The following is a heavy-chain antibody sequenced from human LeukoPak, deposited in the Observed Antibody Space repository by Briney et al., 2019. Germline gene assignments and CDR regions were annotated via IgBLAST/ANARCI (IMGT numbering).Heavy chain of an antibody. V-gene: IGHV4-34*01. CDR2: INHSGST. D-gene: IGHD5-18*01. CDR1: GGSFSGYY. Sequence: SETLSLTCAVSGGSFSGYYWSWIRQPPGKGLEWIGEINHSGSTNYNPSLKSRVTISVDTSKNQFSLKLSSVTAADTAVYYCGSGYNYGYYYYYGMDVWGQGTTVTVSS. CDR3: GSGYNYGYYYYYGMDV. J-gene: IGHJ6*02.